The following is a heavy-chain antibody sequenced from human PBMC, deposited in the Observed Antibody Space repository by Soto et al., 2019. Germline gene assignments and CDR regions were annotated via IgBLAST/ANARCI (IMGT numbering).Heavy chain of an antibody. V-gene: IGHV1-46*01. CDR2: INPSGGST. CDR3: AFDDSSGGRDY. J-gene: IGHJ4*02. Sequence: ASVKVSCKASGYTFTSYYMHWVRQAPGQGLEWMGIINPSGGSTSYAQKFQGRVTMTRDTSTSTVYMELSSLRSEDTAVYYCAFDDSSGGRDYWGQGTLVTVSS. CDR1: GYTFTSYY. D-gene: IGHD3-22*01.